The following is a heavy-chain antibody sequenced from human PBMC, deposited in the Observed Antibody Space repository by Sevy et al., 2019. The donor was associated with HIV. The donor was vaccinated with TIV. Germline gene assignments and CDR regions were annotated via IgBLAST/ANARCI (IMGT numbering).Heavy chain of an antibody. D-gene: IGHD4-17*01. CDR1: GFTFSTYV. J-gene: IGHJ4*02. V-gene: IGHV3-33*01. Sequence: GGSLRLSCAASGFTFSTYVMHWVRQAPGKGLEWVAGMWFDGSNTYYADSVKGRFTISRDIAKNTLHLQMNSLRAEDTAVYYCARDLEFYDYGDYGPAFMPDYWGQGTLVTVSS. CDR2: MWFDGSNT. CDR3: ARDLEFYDYGDYGPAFMPDY.